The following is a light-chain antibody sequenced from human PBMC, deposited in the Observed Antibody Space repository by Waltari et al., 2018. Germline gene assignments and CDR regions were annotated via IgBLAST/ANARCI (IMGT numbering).Light chain of an antibody. CDR3: QQYNNWPPAFT. CDR1: QSVSSN. Sequence: EIVMTQSPATLSVSPGERATLSCRASQSVSSNLAWYQQKPGQAPRLLIYGASTRATGFPARFSGSGSGTEFTLTISSLQSEDFAVYYCQQYNNWPPAFTFGGGTKVEIK. CDR2: GAS. V-gene: IGKV3-15*01. J-gene: IGKJ4*01.